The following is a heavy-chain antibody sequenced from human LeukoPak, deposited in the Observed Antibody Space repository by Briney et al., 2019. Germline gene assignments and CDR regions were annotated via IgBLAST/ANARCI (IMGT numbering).Heavy chain of an antibody. CDR1: GGSISSYY. V-gene: IGHV4-34*01. Sequence: SETLSLTCTVSGGSISSYYWSYIRQPPGKGLEWIGEINHSGNTYYNPSLKSRVTISLDTSKNQFSLKLSSVTAADTAVYYCASGIGAAADYFYYYMDVWGKGTTVTVSS. CDR2: INHSGNT. D-gene: IGHD6-13*01. CDR3: ASGIGAAADYFYYYMDV. J-gene: IGHJ6*03.